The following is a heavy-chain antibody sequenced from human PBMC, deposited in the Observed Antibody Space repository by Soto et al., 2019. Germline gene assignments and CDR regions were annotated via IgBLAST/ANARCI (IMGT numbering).Heavy chain of an antibody. D-gene: IGHD1-26*01. CDR2: IYSGGGT. CDR1: GFTVSSKY. V-gene: IGHV3-53*01. J-gene: IGHJ4*02. CDR3: ATFSHIMGTTRAFDY. Sequence: PGGSLRLSCAASGFTVSSKYMSWVRQAPGKGLEWVSVIYSGGGTYYADSVKGRFTISRDNSKNTLYLQMNSLRAEDSAVYYCATFSHIMGTTRAFDYWGQGTLVTVSS.